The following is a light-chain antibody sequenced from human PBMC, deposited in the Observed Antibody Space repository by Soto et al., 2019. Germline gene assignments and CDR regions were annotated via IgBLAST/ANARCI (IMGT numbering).Light chain of an antibody. Sequence: DIQMTMSPSSLFASVADRVTITCRASQSISSYLNWYQQKPGKAPKLLIYAASSLQSGVPSRFSGSGPGTDFTLTISSLQPEDFATYYCQQCSSTPPTFGHVSKVDVK. J-gene: IGKJ1*01. CDR1: QSISSY. V-gene: IGKV1-39*01. CDR3: QQCSSTPPT. CDR2: AAS.